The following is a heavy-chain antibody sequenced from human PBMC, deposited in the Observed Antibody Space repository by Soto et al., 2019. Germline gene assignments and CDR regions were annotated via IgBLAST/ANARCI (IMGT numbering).Heavy chain of an antibody. Sequence: GGSLRLSCAASGFTFSSYAMHWVRQAPGKGLEWVAVISYDGSNKYYADSVKGRFTISRDNSKNTLYLQMNSLRAEDTAVYYCARSPPFDPWGQGTLVTVSS. CDR3: ARSPPFDP. CDR2: ISYDGSNK. V-gene: IGHV3-30-3*01. CDR1: GFTFSSYA. J-gene: IGHJ5*02.